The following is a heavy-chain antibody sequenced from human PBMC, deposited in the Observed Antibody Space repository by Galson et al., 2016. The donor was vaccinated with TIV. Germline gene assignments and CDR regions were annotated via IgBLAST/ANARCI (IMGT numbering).Heavy chain of an antibody. CDR1: GYTFTSYD. Sequence: SVKVSCKASGYTFTSYDINWVRQATGQGLEWMGWMNPNIGKTGYAQKFRGRVTMTRNTSVRTAYMELSSLRSEDTAVYYCARSGDYGDDWGQGTLVTVSS. J-gene: IGHJ4*02. D-gene: IGHD4-17*01. CDR2: MNPNIGKT. V-gene: IGHV1-8*02. CDR3: ARSGDYGDD.